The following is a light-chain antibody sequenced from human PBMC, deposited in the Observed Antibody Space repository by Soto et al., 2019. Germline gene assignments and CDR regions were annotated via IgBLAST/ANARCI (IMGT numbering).Light chain of an antibody. Sequence: EIVLTQSPATLSLSPGERATLSCRASQSVSSYLAWYQQKPGQAPRLLIYDASNRATGIPARFSGRGSGTGLPGTIRSVVPEDCAVYYCQQRSNWPPSAFGLGTKVDMK. V-gene: IGKV3-11*01. CDR2: DAS. J-gene: IGKJ3*01. CDR3: QQRSNWPPSA. CDR1: QSVSSY.